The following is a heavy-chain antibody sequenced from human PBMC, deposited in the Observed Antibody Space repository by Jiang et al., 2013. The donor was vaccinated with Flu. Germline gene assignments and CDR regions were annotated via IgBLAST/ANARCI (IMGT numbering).Heavy chain of an antibody. CDR2: GST. D-gene: IGHD5-18*01. J-gene: IGHJ5*02. CDR3: ARYVDTEGWFDP. V-gene: IGHV4-30-2*04. Sequence: GSTYYNPSLKSRVTISVDTSKNQFSLKLSSVTAADTAVYYCARYVDTEGWFDPWGQGTLVTVSS.